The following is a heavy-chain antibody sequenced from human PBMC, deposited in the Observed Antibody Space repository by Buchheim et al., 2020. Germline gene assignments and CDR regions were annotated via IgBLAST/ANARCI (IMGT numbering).Heavy chain of an antibody. V-gene: IGHV1-46*01. CDR3: ARAKWGWEMATTPFDY. J-gene: IGHJ4*02. CDR1: GYTFTSYY. D-gene: IGHD5-24*01. CDR2: INPSGGST. Sequence: QVQLVQSGAEVKKPGASVKVSCKASGYTFTSYYMHWVRQAPGQGLEWMGIINPSGGSTSYAQKFQGRVTMTRDTSTSKVYMELSSLRSEDTAVYYWARAKWGWEMATTPFDYWGQGTL.